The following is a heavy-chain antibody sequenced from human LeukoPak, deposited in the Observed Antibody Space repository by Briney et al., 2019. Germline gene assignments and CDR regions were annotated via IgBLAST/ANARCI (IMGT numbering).Heavy chain of an antibody. Sequence: ASVKVSCKASGYTFTSYDISWVRQATGQGLEWMGWMNPNSGNTGYAQKFEGRVTMTRNTSISTAYMELRSLRSEDTAVYYCARGVQNNRHYVDYNYYGMDVWGQGTTVTVSS. J-gene: IGHJ6*02. V-gene: IGHV1-8*01. CDR2: MNPNSGNT. CDR1: GYTFTSYD. D-gene: IGHD1-7*01. CDR3: ARGVQNNRHYVDYNYYGMDV.